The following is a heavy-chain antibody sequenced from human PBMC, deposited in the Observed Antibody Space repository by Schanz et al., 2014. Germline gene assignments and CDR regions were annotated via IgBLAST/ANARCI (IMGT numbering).Heavy chain of an antibody. J-gene: IGHJ4*02. CDR1: GLIFSTYT. CDR3: AKDTGYCHGGACYCFEY. D-gene: IGHD2-8*02. Sequence: VQLVESGGGLVRPGGSLRLSCTTSGLIFSTYTLNWVRQAPGKGLEWVAVISYDGNNEDYAYSVNCRFSISRDNSQNTLYLQMDSLRPEDTAVYFCAKDTGYCHGGACYCFEYWGLGILVNVSS. CDR2: ISYDGNNE. V-gene: IGHV3-30*18.